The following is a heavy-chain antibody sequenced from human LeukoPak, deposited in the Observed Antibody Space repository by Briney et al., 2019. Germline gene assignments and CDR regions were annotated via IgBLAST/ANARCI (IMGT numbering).Heavy chain of an antibody. CDR2: IYCNGNT. D-gene: IGHD1-26*01. V-gene: IGHV4-59*01. CDR1: DGSINSYY. J-gene: IGHJ6*02. CDR3: ARGRSNYYGMDV. Sequence: SETLSLTCSVSDGSINSYYWIWIRRPPGKGLEWIGYIYCNGNTNYSPSLKSRVTMSVDTSKNLFSLKVSSVTAADTAVYYCARGRSNYYGMDVRGQGTTVTVSS.